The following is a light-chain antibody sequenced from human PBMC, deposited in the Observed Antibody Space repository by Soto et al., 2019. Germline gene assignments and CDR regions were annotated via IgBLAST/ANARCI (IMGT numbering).Light chain of an antibody. CDR2: GAS. CDR1: QSVTTN. V-gene: IGKV3-15*01. J-gene: IGKJ4*01. CDR3: QQYNKWPPLT. Sequence: EILMTQYPATLSVSPGEGATLSCGASQSVTTNMAWYQQKPGQAPRLLIYGASTRATGIPARFSGSGSGTEFTLPISSLQPEDFAAYYCQQYNKWPPLTFGGGTKVDIK.